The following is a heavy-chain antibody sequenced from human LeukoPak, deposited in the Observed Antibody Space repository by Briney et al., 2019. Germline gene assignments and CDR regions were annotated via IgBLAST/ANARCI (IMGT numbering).Heavy chain of an antibody. CDR3: ATGLSPSIAARPILDY. J-gene: IGHJ4*02. CDR1: GYTLTELS. CDR2: FDPEDGET. V-gene: IGHV1-24*01. Sequence: ASVKVSCKVSGYTLTELSMHWVRQAPGKGLEWMGGFDPEDGETINAQKFQGRVTMTEDTSTDTAYMELSSLRSEDTAVYYCATGLSPSIAARPILDYWGQGTLVTVSS. D-gene: IGHD6-6*01.